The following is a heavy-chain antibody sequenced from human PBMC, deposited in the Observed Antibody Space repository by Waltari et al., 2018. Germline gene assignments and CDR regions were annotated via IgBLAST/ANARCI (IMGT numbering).Heavy chain of an antibody. J-gene: IGHJ4*02. D-gene: IGHD1-1*01. V-gene: IGHV3-43*02. CDR2: ISGDGYST. CDR1: GFPFDYYA. Sequence: EVHLVESGGGVVQPGGSLRLSCAASGFPFDYYAMHWVRQPPGKGLEWVSLISGDGYSTYYADSVKGRFTISRDNSKNSLYLQMSSLRTEDTALYYCAKDMIGGNEEFDYWGQGTLVTVSS. CDR3: AKDMIGGNEEFDY.